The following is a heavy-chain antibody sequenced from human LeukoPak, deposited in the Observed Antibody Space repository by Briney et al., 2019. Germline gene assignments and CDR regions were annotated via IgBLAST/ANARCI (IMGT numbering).Heavy chain of an antibody. V-gene: IGHV3-30*02. D-gene: IGHD5-24*01. CDR2: IWPYESNQ. Sequence: GGSLRLSCAASGFTFSSYGMHSVPQAPCKGLEWLTSIWPYESNQYDPDYVQGRFTISRGNSRSTLYLQMNSLRAEDSAFFFQAEDGIRDGNRYFDYWGQGTPVTVSS. CDR3: AEDGIRDGNRYFDY. CDR1: GFTFSSYG. J-gene: IGHJ4*02.